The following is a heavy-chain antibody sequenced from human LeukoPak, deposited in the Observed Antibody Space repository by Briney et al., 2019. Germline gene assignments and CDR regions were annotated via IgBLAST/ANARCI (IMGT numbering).Heavy chain of an antibody. Sequence: GASVKLSCKASGYTFTSYDVNWVRQATGQRLEWMGWVSPNSANTAYAQKFQGRVTMTRNTSISTAYMELSSLRSEDTAVYYCAIKLSSGGYWGQGTLVSVSS. V-gene: IGHV1-8*01. CDR1: GYTFTSYD. CDR3: AIKLSSGGY. D-gene: IGHD3-22*01. J-gene: IGHJ4*02. CDR2: VSPNSANT.